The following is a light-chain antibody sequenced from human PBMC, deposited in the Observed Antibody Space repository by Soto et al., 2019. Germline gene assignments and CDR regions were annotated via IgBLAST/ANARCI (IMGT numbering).Light chain of an antibody. J-gene: IGKJ4*01. Sequence: DIQMTQSPSSLSASVGDRVTITCQASQDIGKYLNWYQQKPGKAPKLLIYDASNLQTGVPSRFSGSGAGRDFTLTIGSLQPEDIATYFCQQYDDLPPLTFGGGTKVEIK. CDR2: DAS. CDR1: QDIGKY. CDR3: QQYDDLPPLT. V-gene: IGKV1-33*01.